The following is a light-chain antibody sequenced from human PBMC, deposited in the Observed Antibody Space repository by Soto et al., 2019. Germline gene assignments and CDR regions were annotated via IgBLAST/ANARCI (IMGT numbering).Light chain of an antibody. CDR3: ISYTVSRSYV. Sequence: QSLLTQPASVSGSPGQSITISCSGTSSDIGSYDHVAWFQQFPGKTPKLMIYSVSNRPSGVSYRFSGSKSGNTASLTISSLQAEDEADYYGISYTVSRSYVEGNWTKVTV. CDR1: SSDIGSYDH. CDR2: SVS. J-gene: IGLJ1*01. V-gene: IGLV2-14*01.